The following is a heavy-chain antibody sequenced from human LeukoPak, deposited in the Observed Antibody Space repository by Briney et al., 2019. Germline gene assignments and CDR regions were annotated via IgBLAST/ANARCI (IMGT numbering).Heavy chain of an antibody. CDR3: AREIGYGSGLRNWFDP. V-gene: IGHV3-7*01. D-gene: IGHD3-10*01. CDR2: IKQDGSEK. Sequence: GGSLRLSCAASGFTFSSYWMSWVRQAPGKGLEWVANIKQDGSEKYYVDSVKGRFTISRDNAKNSLYLQMNSLRAEDTAVYYCAREIGYGSGLRNWFDPWGQGTLVTVSS. J-gene: IGHJ5*02. CDR1: GFTFSSYW.